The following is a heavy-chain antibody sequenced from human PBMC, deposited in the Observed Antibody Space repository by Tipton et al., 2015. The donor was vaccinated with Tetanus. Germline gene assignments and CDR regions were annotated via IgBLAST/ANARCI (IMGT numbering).Heavy chain of an antibody. Sequence: LRLSCAVYGGSFSGYYWSWIRQPPGKGLEWIGEINHSGSTNYNPSLKSRVTISVDTSKNQFSLKLSSVTAADTAVYYCARDQIPYYYDSSGYFTGSGAFDYWGQGTLVTVSS. D-gene: IGHD3-22*01. CDR2: INHSGST. V-gene: IGHV4-34*01. J-gene: IGHJ4*02. CDR3: ARDQIPYYYDSSGYFTGSGAFDY. CDR1: GGSFSGYY.